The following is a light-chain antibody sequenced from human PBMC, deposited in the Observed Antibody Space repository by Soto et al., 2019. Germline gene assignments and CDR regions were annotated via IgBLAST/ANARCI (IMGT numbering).Light chain of an antibody. CDR1: QSVSSN. V-gene: IGKV3-15*01. CDR3: QQYNNWPRT. Sequence: EILMTQSPATLSVSPGEGVTLSCRASQSVSSNLVWYQQKPGQAPRLLIYGASTRATGIPARFSGSGSGTEFTRTISSLQSEDFAVYYCQQYNNWPRTFGQGTKLEIK. J-gene: IGKJ2*01. CDR2: GAS.